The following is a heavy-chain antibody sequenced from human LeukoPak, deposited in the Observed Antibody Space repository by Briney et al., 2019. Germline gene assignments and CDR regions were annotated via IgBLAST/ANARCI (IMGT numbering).Heavy chain of an antibody. CDR2: ISSSSSYI. D-gene: IGHD2-15*01. CDR3: ARDCSGGSCYSFDL. Sequence: KSGGSLRLSCAASGFTFSSYNMNWVRQAPGKGLEWVSSISSSSSYIYYADSVKGRFTISRDNAKNSLYLLMNSLRAEDTAVYYCARDCSGGSCYSFDLWGQGTLVTVSS. V-gene: IGHV3-21*01. J-gene: IGHJ4*02. CDR1: GFTFSSYN.